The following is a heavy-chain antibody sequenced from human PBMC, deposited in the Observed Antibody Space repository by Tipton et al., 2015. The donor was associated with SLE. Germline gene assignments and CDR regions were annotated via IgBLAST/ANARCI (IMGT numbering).Heavy chain of an antibody. CDR2: IYYSGST. Sequence: TLSLTCAVYGGSFSGYYWSWIRQPPGKGLEWIGYIYYSGSTNYNPSLKSRVTISVDTSKNQFSLKLSSVTAADTAVYYCARGGGGSFDYWGQGTLVAVSS. CDR1: GGSFSGYY. D-gene: IGHD6-25*01. CDR3: ARGGGGSFDY. J-gene: IGHJ4*02. V-gene: IGHV4-59*01.